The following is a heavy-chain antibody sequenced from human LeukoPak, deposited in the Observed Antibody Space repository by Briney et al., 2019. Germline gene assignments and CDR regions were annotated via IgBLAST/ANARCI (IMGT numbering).Heavy chain of an antibody. CDR3: ASLVTGTTFGYYYYGMDV. V-gene: IGHV1-8*02. CDR1: GGTFSSYA. Sequence: ASVKVSCKASGGTFSSYAISWVRQAAGQGLEWMGWMNPNSGNTGYAQKFQGRVTMTRNTSISTAYMELSSLRSEDTAVYYCASLVTGTTFGYYYYGMDVWGQGTTVTVSS. J-gene: IGHJ6*02. CDR2: MNPNSGNT. D-gene: IGHD1-7*01.